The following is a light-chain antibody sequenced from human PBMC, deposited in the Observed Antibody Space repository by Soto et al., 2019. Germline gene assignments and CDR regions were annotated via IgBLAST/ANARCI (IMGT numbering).Light chain of an antibody. CDR1: SSDVGGYNY. Sequence: QSALTQPPSASGSPGQSVTISCTGTSSDVGGYNYVSWYQQHPGKAPKLMIYEVSKRPSGVPDRFSGSKSGNTASLTVSGLQPEDEADYYCSAYAGRNKPVFGTGTKVTVL. V-gene: IGLV2-8*01. J-gene: IGLJ1*01. CDR3: SAYAGRNKPV. CDR2: EVS.